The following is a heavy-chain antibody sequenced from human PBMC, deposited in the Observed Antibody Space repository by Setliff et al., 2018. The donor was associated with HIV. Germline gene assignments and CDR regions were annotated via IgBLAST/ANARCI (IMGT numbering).Heavy chain of an antibody. Sequence: PGGSMRLSCAASGFTFSSYGIHWVRQAPGKGLEWVAFIRYTGSNKYYADSVKGRFTISRDNSKNTLYLQMTSLRAEDTAVYYCAKTLPTLYPPHDYYFAMDVWGQGTTVTVSS. CDR1: GFTFSSYG. CDR3: AKTLPTLYPPHDYYFAMDV. CDR2: IRYTGSNK. D-gene: IGHD2-15*01. V-gene: IGHV3-30*02. J-gene: IGHJ6*02.